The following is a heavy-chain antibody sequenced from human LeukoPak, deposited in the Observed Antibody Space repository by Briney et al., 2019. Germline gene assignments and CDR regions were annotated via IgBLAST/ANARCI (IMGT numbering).Heavy chain of an antibody. D-gene: IGHD3-10*01. CDR3: ARVTMVRGVIVNYFDY. J-gene: IGHJ4*02. CDR1: GYTFTSYG. CDR2: ISAYNGNT. Sequence: GASVKVSCKASGYTFTSYGISWVRQAPGQGLEWMGWISAYNGNTNYAQKLQGRVTMTTDTSTSTAYMELRSLRSDDTAVYYCARVTMVRGVIVNYFDYWGQGTLVTVSS. V-gene: IGHV1-18*01.